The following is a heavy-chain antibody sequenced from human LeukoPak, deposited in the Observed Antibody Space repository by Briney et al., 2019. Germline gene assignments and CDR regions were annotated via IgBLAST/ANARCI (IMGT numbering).Heavy chain of an antibody. V-gene: IGHV4-34*01. J-gene: IGHJ4*02. CDR2: INHSGST. D-gene: IGHD4-23*01. Sequence: SETLSLTCAVYGGSFSGYYWSWIRQPPGKGLEWIGEINHSGSTNYNPSLKSRVTISVDTSKNQFSLKLSSVTAADTAVYYCARLHQVVIDYWGQGTLVTVSS. CDR1: GGSFSGYY. CDR3: ARLHQVVIDY.